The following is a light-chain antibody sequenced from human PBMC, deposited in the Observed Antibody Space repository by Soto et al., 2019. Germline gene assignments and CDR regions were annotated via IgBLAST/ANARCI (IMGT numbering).Light chain of an antibody. V-gene: IGKV1-9*01. CDR2: AAS. Sequence: DIQLTQSPSFLSASVGDRVTITCRASQGISSYLAWYQQKPGKAPKLLIYAASTLQSGVPSRFSGSGSGTDFTLTISSLQPEDFATYYCQQLNSYPLTVGGGTKVDIK. CDR3: QQLNSYPLT. J-gene: IGKJ4*01. CDR1: QGISSY.